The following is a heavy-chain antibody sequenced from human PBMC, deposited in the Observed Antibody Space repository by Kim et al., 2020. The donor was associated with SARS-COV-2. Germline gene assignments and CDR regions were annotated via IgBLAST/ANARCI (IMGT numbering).Heavy chain of an antibody. J-gene: IGHJ4*02. Sequence: GGSLRLSCAASGFTFSSYSMNWVRQAPGKGLEWVSSISSSSSYIYYADSVKGRFTISRDNAKNSLYLQMNSLRAEDTAVYYCARELRLDSSGWSGGGYWGQGTLVTVSS. D-gene: IGHD6-19*01. V-gene: IGHV3-21*01. CDR2: ISSSSSYI. CDR1: GFTFSSYS. CDR3: ARELRLDSSGWSGGGY.